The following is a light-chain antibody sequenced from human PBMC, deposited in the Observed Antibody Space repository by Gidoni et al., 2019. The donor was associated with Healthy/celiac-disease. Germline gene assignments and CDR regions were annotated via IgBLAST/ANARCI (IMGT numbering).Light chain of an antibody. Sequence: EIVMTQSPATLSVSPGERATLSCRASQSVRSNLAWYQQKPGQAPRLLIYGASTRATGIPARFSGSGSGTEFTLTISSLQSEDFAVYYCQQYNNWPYTFXQXTKLEIK. J-gene: IGKJ2*01. CDR2: GAS. CDR3: QQYNNWPYT. CDR1: QSVRSN. V-gene: IGKV3-15*01.